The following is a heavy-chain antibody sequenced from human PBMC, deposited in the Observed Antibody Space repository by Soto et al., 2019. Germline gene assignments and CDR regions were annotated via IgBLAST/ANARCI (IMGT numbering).Heavy chain of an antibody. CDR2: IDPSDSYT. V-gene: IGHV5-10-1*01. Sequence: PGESLKIPWKSSGYSFTSYWNRRVRQMPGKGLEWMGRIDPSDSYTNYSPSFQGHVTSSAHKSISTAYLQWSSLKASDNAMNYGARSKQRALYYGMDVWGQGTTVTVSS. J-gene: IGHJ6*02. D-gene: IGHD6-25*01. CDR3: ARSKQRALYYGMDV. CDR1: GYSFTSYW.